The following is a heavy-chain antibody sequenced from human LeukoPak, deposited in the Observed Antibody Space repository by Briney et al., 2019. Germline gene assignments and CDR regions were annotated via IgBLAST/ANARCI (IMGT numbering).Heavy chain of an antibody. J-gene: IGHJ6*04. D-gene: IGHD3-10*01. Sequence: GRSLRLSCAAPGFTFSSYGMHWARQAPGKGLEWVAVISYDGSNKYYADSVKGRFTISRDNSKNTLYLQMNSLRAEDTAVYYCAKASYYYGSGSPRLDYYGMDVWGKGTTVTVSS. CDR2: ISYDGSNK. V-gene: IGHV3-30*18. CDR3: AKASYYYGSGSPRLDYYGMDV. CDR1: GFTFSSYG.